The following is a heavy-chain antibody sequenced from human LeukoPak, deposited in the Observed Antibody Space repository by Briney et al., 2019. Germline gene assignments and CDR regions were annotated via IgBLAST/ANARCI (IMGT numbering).Heavy chain of an antibody. CDR2: IYYSGST. CDR1: GGSISSSSYY. J-gene: IGHJ4*02. V-gene: IGHV4-39*07. D-gene: IGHD4-17*01. Sequence: SETLSLTCTVSGGSISSSSYYWGWIRQPPGKGLEWIGSIYYSGSTYYNPSLKSRVTISVDTSKNQFSLKLSSVTAADTAVYYCARDLGPPDGDYEGDYWGQGTLDTVSS. CDR3: ARDLGPPDGDYEGDY.